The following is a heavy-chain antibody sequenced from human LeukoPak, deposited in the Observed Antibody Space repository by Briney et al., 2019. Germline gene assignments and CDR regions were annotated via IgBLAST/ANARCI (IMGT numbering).Heavy chain of an antibody. J-gene: IGHJ6*03. Sequence: SQTLSLTCTVSGGSISSGSYYWSWIRQPAGKGLEWIGRIYTSGSTNYNPSLKSRVTISVDTSKNQFSLKLSSVTAADTAVYYCARDQEAYCSSTSCYEYYYYMGVWGKGTTVTISS. D-gene: IGHD2-2*01. V-gene: IGHV4-61*02. CDR2: IYTSGST. CDR3: ARDQEAYCSSTSCYEYYYYMGV. CDR1: GGSISSGSYY.